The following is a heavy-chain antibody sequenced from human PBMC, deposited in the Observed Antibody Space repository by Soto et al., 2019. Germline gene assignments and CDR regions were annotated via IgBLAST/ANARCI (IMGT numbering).Heavy chain of an antibody. Sequence: QLQLQESGSGLVKPSQTLSLTCAVSGGSISSGGYSWSWIRQPPGKGLEWIGYIYHSGSTYYNPSLKSRGTRSVDRSKNQFALKLSSVTAADTAGYYCARGGRRLGEGAFDYWGQGTLVTVSS. D-gene: IGHD3-16*01. V-gene: IGHV4-30-2*01. CDR1: GGSISSGGYS. CDR2: IYHSGST. CDR3: ARGGRRLGEGAFDY. J-gene: IGHJ4*02.